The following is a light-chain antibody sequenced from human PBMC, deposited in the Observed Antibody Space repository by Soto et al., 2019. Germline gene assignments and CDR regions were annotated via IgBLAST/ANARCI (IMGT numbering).Light chain of an antibody. CDR2: KAP. Sequence: DIQMTQSPSTLSASVGDRVTITCRASQSISSWLAWYQQKPGKAPKLLIYKAPSLESGVPSRFSGSGSGTEFTLTISSLQPDDFATYYCQQYNSYPSTFGQGTKLEIK. V-gene: IGKV1-5*03. CDR3: QQYNSYPST. J-gene: IGKJ2*01. CDR1: QSISSW.